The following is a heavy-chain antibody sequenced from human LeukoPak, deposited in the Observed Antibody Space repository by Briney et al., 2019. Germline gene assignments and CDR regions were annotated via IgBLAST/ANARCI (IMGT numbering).Heavy chain of an antibody. CDR1: GFTFSSYG. D-gene: IGHD5-12*01. V-gene: IGHV3-23*01. Sequence: GSLRLSCAASGFTFSSYGMSWVRQAPGKGLEWVSAISGSGGSTYYADSVKGRFTISRDNSKNTLYLQMNSLRAEDTAVYYCAGKSGNNYYYYMDVWGKGTTVTISS. CDR2: ISGSGGST. J-gene: IGHJ6*03. CDR3: AGKSGNNYYYYMDV.